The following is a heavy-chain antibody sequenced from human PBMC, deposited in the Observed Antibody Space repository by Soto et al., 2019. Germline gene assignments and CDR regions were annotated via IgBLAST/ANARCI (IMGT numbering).Heavy chain of an antibody. CDR1: GGSISSYY. CDR2: IYYSGST. J-gene: IGHJ4*02. V-gene: IGHV4-59*01. Sequence: SETLSLTCTVSGGSISSYYWSWIRQPPGKGLEWIGYIYYSGSTNYNPSLKSRVTISVDTSKNQFSLKLSSVTAADTAVYYCARDSGYMGFDYWGQGTLVTVSS. CDR3: ARDSGYMGFDY. D-gene: IGHD5-12*01.